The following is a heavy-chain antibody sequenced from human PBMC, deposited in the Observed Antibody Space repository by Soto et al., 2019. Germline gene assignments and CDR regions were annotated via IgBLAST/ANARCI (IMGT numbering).Heavy chain of an antibody. V-gene: IGHV1-24*01. J-gene: IGHJ6*02. Sequence: GASVKVSCKVSGYTLTDLSMQWVRQAPGKGLEWMGGFDPGDAETVYAQKFQGRITMTEDTATDTAYMEVSSLRSEDTAVYYCATSFPAHDILTGYFPRRDYYYGMDVWGQGTTVTVSS. CDR1: GYTLTDLS. CDR3: ATSFPAHDILTGYFPRRDYYYGMDV. CDR2: FDPGDAET. D-gene: IGHD3-9*01.